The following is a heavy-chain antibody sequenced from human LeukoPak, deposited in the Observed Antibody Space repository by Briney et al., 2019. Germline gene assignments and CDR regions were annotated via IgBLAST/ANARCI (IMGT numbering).Heavy chain of an antibody. CDR1: RFTFSSYS. Sequence: PGGSLRLSCAASRFTFSSYSMNWVRQAPGKGLERVSSISSSSSYIYYADSVKGRFTISRDNAKNSLYLQMNSLRAEDTAVYYCAREGIAARLVGGWFDPWGQGTLVTVSS. J-gene: IGHJ5*02. CDR2: ISSSSSYI. CDR3: AREGIAARLVGGWFDP. D-gene: IGHD6-6*01. V-gene: IGHV3-21*01.